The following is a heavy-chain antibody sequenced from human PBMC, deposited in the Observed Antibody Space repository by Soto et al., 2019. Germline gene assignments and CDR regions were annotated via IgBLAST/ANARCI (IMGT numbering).Heavy chain of an antibody. J-gene: IGHJ3*02. V-gene: IGHV3-11*06. Sequence: PGGSLRLSCAASGFTFSDYYITWIRQAPGKGLERVSYIISRITYTNYADSVKGRFTISRDNAKNSVYLQMNSLRPEDTAVYYCARGSGSYYAAFDIWGQGTVVTVSS. CDR1: GFTFSDYY. CDR2: IISRITYT. CDR3: ARGSGSYYAAFDI. D-gene: IGHD1-26*01.